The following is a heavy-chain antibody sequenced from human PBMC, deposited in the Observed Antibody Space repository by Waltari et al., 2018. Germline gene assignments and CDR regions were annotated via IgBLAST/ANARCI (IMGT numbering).Heavy chain of an antibody. Sequence: QVQLQESGPGLVKPSETLSLTCTVSGGSISSYYWSWIRQPAGTGLEWIGRIYTRGSTNYNPSLKSRVTMSVDTSKNQFSLKLSSVTAADTAVYYCASDTPYYDRSGYYLGYYFDYWGQGTLVTVSS. CDR2: IYTRGST. V-gene: IGHV4-4*07. J-gene: IGHJ4*02. CDR1: GGSISSYY. D-gene: IGHD3-22*01. CDR3: ASDTPYYDRSGYYLGYYFDY.